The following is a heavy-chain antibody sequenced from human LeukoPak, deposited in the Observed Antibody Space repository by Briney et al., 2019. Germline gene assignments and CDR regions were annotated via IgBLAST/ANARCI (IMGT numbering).Heavy chain of an antibody. J-gene: IGHJ4*02. CDR3: ARGAEKYSSSWYGGYFDY. CDR2: ISAYNGNT. Sequence: GASVKVSCKASGYTFTSYGISWVRQAPGQGLEWMGWISAYNGNTNYAQKLQGRVTMTTDTSTSTAYMELRSLRSDDTAVYYCARGAEKYSSSWYGGYFDYWGQGTLVTVSS. CDR1: GYTFTSYG. V-gene: IGHV1-18*01. D-gene: IGHD6-13*01.